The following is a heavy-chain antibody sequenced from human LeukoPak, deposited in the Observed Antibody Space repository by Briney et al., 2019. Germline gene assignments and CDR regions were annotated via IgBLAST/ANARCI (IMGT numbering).Heavy chain of an antibody. V-gene: IGHV3-7*01. CDR3: ARDVEASNFWTGYTY. CDR1: GFTFSSYW. D-gene: IGHD3/OR15-3a*01. CDR2: IKQDGSEK. J-gene: IGHJ4*02. Sequence: EGSLRLSCAASGFTFSSYWMSWVRQAPGRGLEWVANIKQDGSEKYYVDSLRGRFTISRDNAKSSLFLQMNSLRAEDTAVYYCARDVEASNFWTGYTYWGQGSLVTVSS.